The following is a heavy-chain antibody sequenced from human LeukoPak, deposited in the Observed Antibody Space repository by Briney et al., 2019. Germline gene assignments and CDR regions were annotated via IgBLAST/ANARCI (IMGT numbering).Heavy chain of an antibody. CDR3: ARFGPLETFDY. CDR1: GGSISSYY. CDR2: IYYSGST. D-gene: IGHD3-16*01. V-gene: IGHV4-59*01. Sequence: SSETLSLTCTVSGGSISSYYWSWIRQPPGKGLEWIGYIYYSGSTNYNPSLKSRVTISVDTSKNQFSLKLSSVTAADTAVYYCARFGPLETFDYWGQGTLVTVSS. J-gene: IGHJ4*02.